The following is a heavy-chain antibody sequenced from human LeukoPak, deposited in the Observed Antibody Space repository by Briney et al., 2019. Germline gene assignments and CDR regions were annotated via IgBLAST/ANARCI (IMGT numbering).Heavy chain of an antibody. J-gene: IGHJ6*03. CDR1: GFTFSNYA. CDR3: AKRRLLWFGELFGYMDV. D-gene: IGHD3-10*01. Sequence: PGGSLRLSCAASGFTFSNYAMRWVRQAPGKGLEWVSGISGSGDSTYYADSVKGRFTISRDNSKNTLYLQMNSLRAEDTAVYYCAKRRLLWFGELFGYMDVWGKGTTVTISS. CDR2: ISGSGDST. V-gene: IGHV3-23*01.